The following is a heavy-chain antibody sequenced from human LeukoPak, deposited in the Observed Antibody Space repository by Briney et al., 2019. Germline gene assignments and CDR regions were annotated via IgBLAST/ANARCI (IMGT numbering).Heavy chain of an antibody. D-gene: IGHD6-25*01. J-gene: IGHJ3*02. CDR3: TRDSAWASGAFDI. CDR2: TYYRSKWYN. CDR1: GDSVSSDSAA. V-gene: IGHV6-1*01. Sequence: SQTLSLTCAISGDSVSSDSAAWTWIRQSPSRGLEWLGRTYYRSKWYNDYAVSVKSRITINPDTSKNQFSLQLNSVTPEDTAVYYCTRDSAWASGAFDIWGQGTMVTVSS.